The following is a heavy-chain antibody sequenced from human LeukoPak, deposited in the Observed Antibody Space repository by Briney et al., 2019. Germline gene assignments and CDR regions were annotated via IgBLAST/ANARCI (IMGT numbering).Heavy chain of an antibody. J-gene: IGHJ6*02. D-gene: IGHD2-2*01. CDR2: ISSSSSYI. V-gene: IGHV3-21*01. Sequence: GGSLRLSCAASVFTFSSYSMNWVRQAPGKGLEWVSSISSSSSYIYYADSVKGRFTISRDNAKNSLYLQMNSLRAEYTARYYGARSDCSSTICYGLNYYGMDVWGQGTTVTVSS. CDR1: VFTFSSYS. CDR3: ARSDCSSTICYGLNYYGMDV.